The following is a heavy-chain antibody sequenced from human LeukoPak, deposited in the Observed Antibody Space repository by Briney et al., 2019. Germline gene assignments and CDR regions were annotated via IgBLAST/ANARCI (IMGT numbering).Heavy chain of an antibody. V-gene: IGHV4-59*08. D-gene: IGHD3-22*01. CDR1: VGCISSYY. J-gene: IGHJ5*02. Sequence: SQTLSLTRTLSVGCISSYYWRCVRQPPGKGLEWVGYIYYSGSTNYNPSLKSRVTISVDTSKNQFSLKLSSVTAADTAVYYCARRITESYDSSGYYSANRFDPWGQGTLVTVSS. CDR2: IYYSGST. CDR3: ARRITESYDSSGYYSANRFDP.